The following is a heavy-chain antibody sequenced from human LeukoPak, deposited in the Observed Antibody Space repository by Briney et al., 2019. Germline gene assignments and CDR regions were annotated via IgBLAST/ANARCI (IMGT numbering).Heavy chain of an antibody. D-gene: IGHD6-19*01. CDR1: GDSINGHY. V-gene: IGHV4-59*08. Sequence: SETLSLTCTISGDSINGHYWSWIRQPPGKRLEWIGDIHYKGSTNYNLSLKCRVTISVDTSKNHLSLNLTSVLAADTAIYYYARRDTGWNYCDYWGQGILVTVSS. J-gene: IGHJ4*02. CDR3: ARRDTGWNYCDY. CDR2: IHYKGST.